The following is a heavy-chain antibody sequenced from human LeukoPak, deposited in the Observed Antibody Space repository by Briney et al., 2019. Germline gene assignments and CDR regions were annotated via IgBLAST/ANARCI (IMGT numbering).Heavy chain of an antibody. CDR3: ARDRYYYDSRGWFYFDY. D-gene: IGHD3-22*01. J-gene: IGHJ4*02. CDR2: IWYDGSNK. V-gene: IGHV3-33*01. Sequence: GGSPRLSCAASGFTFSSYGMHWVRQAPGQGLEWVAVIWYDGSNKYYADSVKGRFTISRDKSKNTLYLQMSSLRAEDTAVYYCARDRYYYDSRGWFYFDYGGQGTLVTVSS. CDR1: GFTFSSYG.